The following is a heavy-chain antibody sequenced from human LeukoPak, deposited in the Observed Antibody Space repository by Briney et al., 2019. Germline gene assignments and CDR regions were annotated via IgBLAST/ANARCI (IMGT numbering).Heavy chain of an antibody. CDR3: ARDLDQYNGRFGGFGHDF. Sequence: ASVKVSCKASGYTFINYGINWVRQAPGQGLEWMGWISAYNGNTNYAQSLQGRVTMTTDTSTSTVYMEMRSLTSDDAAVYYCARDLDQYNGRFGGFGHDFWGQGTLVTVSS. J-gene: IGHJ4*02. CDR2: ISAYNGNT. V-gene: IGHV1-18*01. CDR1: GYTFINYG. D-gene: IGHD3-10*01.